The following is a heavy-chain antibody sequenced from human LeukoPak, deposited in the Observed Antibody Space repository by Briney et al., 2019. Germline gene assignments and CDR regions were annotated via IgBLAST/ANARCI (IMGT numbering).Heavy chain of an antibody. Sequence: GGSLRLSCAASGFTFSSYSMNWVRQAPGKGLEWVSYISSSSSTIYYADSVKGRFTISRDNAKNSLYLQMNSLRAEDTAVYYCARDRPIPATGPHPIDYWGQGTLVTVSS. CDR2: ISSSSSTI. V-gene: IGHV3-48*04. CDR3: ARDRPIPATGPHPIDY. CDR1: GFTFSSYS. D-gene: IGHD6-13*01. J-gene: IGHJ4*02.